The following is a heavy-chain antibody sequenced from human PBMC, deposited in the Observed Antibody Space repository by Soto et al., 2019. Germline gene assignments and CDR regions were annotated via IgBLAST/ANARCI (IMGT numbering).Heavy chain of an antibody. D-gene: IGHD3-10*01. CDR3: ARGVNFYGSGSYGSEYWFDP. V-gene: IGHV4-30-2*01. J-gene: IGHJ5*02. CDR2: SFHNGNT. Sequence: QLQLQESGSGLVKPSQTLSLTCTVSGVSITSGGHPWNWIRQPPGKGLEWIGYSFHNGNTFYNPSFAGRVTISVARSKNQFSLKLTSVTAADTAMYFCARGVNFYGSGSYGSEYWFDPWGQGTLVTVSS. CDR1: GVSITSGGHP.